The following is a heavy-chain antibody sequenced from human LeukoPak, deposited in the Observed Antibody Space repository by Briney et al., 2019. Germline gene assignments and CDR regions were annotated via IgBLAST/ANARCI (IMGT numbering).Heavy chain of an antibody. V-gene: IGHV3-53*01. D-gene: IGHD3-22*01. CDR2: IYSGGST. Sequence: GGSLRLSCAASGFTVSNNYMSWVRQAPGKGLEWVSIIYSGGSTYYADSVQGRFTISRDNSKNTLYLQMNSLRAEDTAVYYCAREYDSSGYYGYWGQGTLVTVSS. J-gene: IGHJ4*02. CDR1: GFTVSNNY. CDR3: AREYDSSGYYGY.